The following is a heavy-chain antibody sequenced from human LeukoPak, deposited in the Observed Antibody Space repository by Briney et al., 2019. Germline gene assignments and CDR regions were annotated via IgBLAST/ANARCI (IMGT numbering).Heavy chain of an antibody. CDR2: INHSGST. D-gene: IGHD6-19*01. V-gene: IGHV4-34*01. CDR3: ARDPTFSSGLNWFDP. Sequence: SETLSLTCAVYGGSFSGYYGSWIRQPPGKGLEWIGEINHSGSTNYNPSLKSRVTISVDTSKNQFSLKLSSVTAADTAVYYCARDPTFSSGLNWFDPWGQGTLVTVSS. J-gene: IGHJ5*02. CDR1: GGSFSGYY.